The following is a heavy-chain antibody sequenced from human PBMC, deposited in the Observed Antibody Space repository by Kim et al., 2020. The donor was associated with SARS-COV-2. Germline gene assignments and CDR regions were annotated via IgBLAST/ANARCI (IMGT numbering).Heavy chain of an antibody. V-gene: IGHV3-74*01. D-gene: IGHD3-22*01. Sequence: VKGRFTISRDNAKNNLYLHMNSLRPEDTGVYYCARAGDYDFSGYYGFFRHWGQGALVTVSS. CDR3: ARAGDYDFSGYYGFFRH. J-gene: IGHJ1*01.